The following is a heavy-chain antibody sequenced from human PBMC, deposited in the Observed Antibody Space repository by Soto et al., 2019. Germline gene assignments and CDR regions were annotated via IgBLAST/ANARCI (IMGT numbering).Heavy chain of an antibody. Sequence: SETLSLTCTVSGGSISSSSYYWGWIRQPPGKGLEWIGSIYYSGSTYYNPSLKSRVTISVDTSKNQFSLKLSSVTAADTAVYYCARVLGYPFLPDYWGQGTLVTVSS. CDR3: ARVLGYPFLPDY. D-gene: IGHD5-18*01. J-gene: IGHJ4*02. CDR2: IYYSGST. CDR1: GGSISSSSYY. V-gene: IGHV4-39*07.